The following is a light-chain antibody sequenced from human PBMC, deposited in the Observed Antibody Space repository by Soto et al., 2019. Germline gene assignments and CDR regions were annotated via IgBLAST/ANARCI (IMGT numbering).Light chain of an antibody. CDR3: QQRSNWPCT. V-gene: IGKV3-11*01. CDR2: DAS. J-gene: IGKJ1*01. Sequence: IVLTQSPATLSLSPGVRATLSCRASQSVSSYLSWYQQKPGQAPRLLIYDASNRATGIPARFSGSGSGTDFTLTISRLEPEDFAVYYCQQRSNWPCTFGQGTKVEIQ. CDR1: QSVSSY.